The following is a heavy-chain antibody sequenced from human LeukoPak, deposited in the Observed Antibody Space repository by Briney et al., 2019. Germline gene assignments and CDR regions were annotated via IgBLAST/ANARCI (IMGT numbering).Heavy chain of an antibody. J-gene: IGHJ3*02. CDR1: GFTFDDYG. CDR3: AKGTTFDAFDM. D-gene: IGHD2/OR15-2a*01. V-gene: IGHV3-20*04. CDR2: INWNGGST. Sequence: GGSLRLSCAASGFTFDDYGMSWVRQGPGKGLEWVSGINWNGGSTGYADSVKGRFTISRDNAKNSLYLQMNSLRAEDTALYYCAKGTTFDAFDMWGQGTMVTVSS.